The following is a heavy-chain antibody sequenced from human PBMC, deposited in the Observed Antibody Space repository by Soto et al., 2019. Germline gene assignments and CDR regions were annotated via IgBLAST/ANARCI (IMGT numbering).Heavy chain of an antibody. J-gene: IGHJ4*02. CDR1: GYTVTSYA. CDR2: ISASNGKT. V-gene: IGHV1-18*01. Sequence: QVQLVQAGAELKKPGASVKVSCKASGYTVTSYAISWVRQAPGQGLEWMGWISASNGKTNYAQKPQGRVTRTTDTSTPTAYRELRSLISDDTAVYYCARSGTPAGYWGQGPLVTVSS. CDR3: ARSGTPAGY.